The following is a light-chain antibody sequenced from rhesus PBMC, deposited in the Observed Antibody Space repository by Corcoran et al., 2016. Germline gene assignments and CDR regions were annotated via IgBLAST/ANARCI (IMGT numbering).Light chain of an antibody. Sequence: DIQMTQSPSSLSASVGDRVTITCWASQTISSYSAWYQQRPVKVPNLLIYAASTLQSGVPSRLSGSGSGTDFTLPIRSLQPEDFSTYSCQPHNNHPLPFGGGTKVALK. J-gene: IGKJ4*01. CDR2: AAS. V-gene: IGKV1-44*03. CDR1: QTISSY. CDR3: QPHNNHPLP.